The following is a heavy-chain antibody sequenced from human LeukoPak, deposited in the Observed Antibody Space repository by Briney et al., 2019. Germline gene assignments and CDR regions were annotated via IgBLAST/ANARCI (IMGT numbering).Heavy chain of an antibody. CDR2: IYYSGST. J-gene: IGHJ4*02. CDR3: ARARSAAGNFDY. V-gene: IGHV4-31*03. Sequence: SETLSLTCTVSGGSISSGGYYWSWIRQHPGRGLEWIGYIYYSGSTYYNPSLRSRVTISADTSKNQFSLTLSSVTAADTAVYYCARARSAAGNFDYWGQGTLVTVSS. CDR1: GGSISSGGYY. D-gene: IGHD6-13*01.